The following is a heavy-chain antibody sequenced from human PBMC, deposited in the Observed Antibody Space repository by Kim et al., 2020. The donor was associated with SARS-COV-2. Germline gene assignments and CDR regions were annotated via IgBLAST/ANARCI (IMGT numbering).Heavy chain of an antibody. D-gene: IGHD6-19*01. Sequence: ASVKVSCKPSGYTFATYAIHWVRQAPGQRLEFMGWINAGNGDTGTSQKFQGRVTLSRDSSARTVYMELSSLGSEDTAVYYCVRRGLGYGMDVWGQGTTVT. CDR2: INAGNGDT. J-gene: IGHJ6*02. V-gene: IGHV1-3*01. CDR1: GYTFATYA. CDR3: VRRGLGYGMDV.